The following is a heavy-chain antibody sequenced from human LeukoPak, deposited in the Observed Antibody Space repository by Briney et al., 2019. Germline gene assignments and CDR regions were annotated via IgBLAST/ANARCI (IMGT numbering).Heavy chain of an antibody. V-gene: IGHV3-30-3*01. D-gene: IGHD2-2*02. CDR3: AREECTVTSCYKDPLEVLFDY. CDR2: ISYDGSNK. CDR1: GFTFSSYA. Sequence: GGSLRLSCAASGFTFSSYAMHWVRQAPGKGLEWVAVISYDGSNKYYADSVKGRFTISRDNSKSTLYLQMSSLRAEDTAVYYCAREECTVTSCYKDPLEVLFDYWGQGTLVTVSS. J-gene: IGHJ4*02.